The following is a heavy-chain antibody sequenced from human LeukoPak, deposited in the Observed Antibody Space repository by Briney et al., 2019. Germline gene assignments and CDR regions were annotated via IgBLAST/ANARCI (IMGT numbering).Heavy chain of an antibody. CDR3: ARQGDIVVVGGEIDY. CDR1: GYSISSGYY. D-gene: IGHD2-2*01. Sequence: SETLSLTCTVSGYSISSGYYWGWIRQPPGKGLEWIGSIYHSGSTYYNPSLKSRVTISVDTSKNPFSLKLSSVTAADTAVYYCARQGDIVVVGGEIDYWGQGTLVTVSS. J-gene: IGHJ4*02. CDR2: IYHSGST. V-gene: IGHV4-38-2*02.